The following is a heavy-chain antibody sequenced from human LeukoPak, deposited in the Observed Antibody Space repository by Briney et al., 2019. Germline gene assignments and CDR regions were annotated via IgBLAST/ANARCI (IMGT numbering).Heavy chain of an antibody. J-gene: IGHJ4*02. D-gene: IGHD3-22*01. Sequence: SVEVSCKASGGTFSSYAISWVRQAPGQGLEWMGRIIPILGIANYAQKFQGRVTITADKSTSTAYMELSSLRSEDTAVYYCARISSGFDYWGQGTLVTVSS. CDR3: ARISSGFDY. V-gene: IGHV1-69*04. CDR2: IIPILGIA. CDR1: GGTFSSYA.